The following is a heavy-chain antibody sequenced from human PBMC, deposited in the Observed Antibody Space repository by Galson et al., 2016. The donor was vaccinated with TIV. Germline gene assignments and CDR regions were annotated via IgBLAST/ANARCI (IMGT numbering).Heavy chain of an antibody. CDR2: IYYNNEK. D-gene: IGHD3-10*01. J-gene: IGHJ4*02. CDR3: ARYFYGSGSSSHFDY. V-gene: IGHV2-5*01. Sequence: PALVKPTQTLTLTCTFSEFSLSSSGVGVGWIRQPPGKALEWLALIYYNNEKRYSPSLNNRLTITRDTSKNQSVLTMTNKGAVDTGTYYCARYFYGSGSSSHFDYWGQGTLVTVSS. CDR1: EFSLSSSGVG.